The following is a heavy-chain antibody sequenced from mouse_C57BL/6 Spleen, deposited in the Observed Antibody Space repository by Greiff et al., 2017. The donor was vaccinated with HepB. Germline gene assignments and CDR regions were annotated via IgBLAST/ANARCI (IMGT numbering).Heavy chain of an antibody. J-gene: IGHJ1*03. CDR1: GFTFSDYG. Sequence: EVKLMESGGGLVKPGGSLKLSCAASGFTFSDYGMHWVRQAPEKGLEWVAYISSGSSTIYYADTVKGRFTISRDNAKNTLFLQMTSLRSEDTAMYYCARRQTGTGYFDVWGTGTTVTVSS. D-gene: IGHD4-1*01. CDR2: ISSGSSTI. V-gene: IGHV5-17*01. CDR3: ARRQTGTGYFDV.